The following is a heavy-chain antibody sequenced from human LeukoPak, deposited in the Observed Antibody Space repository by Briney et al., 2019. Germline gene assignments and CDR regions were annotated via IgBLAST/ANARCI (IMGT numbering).Heavy chain of an antibody. CDR1: GGSFSGYY. D-gene: IGHD2-15*01. CDR3: ARRKGSGYCSGGSCYSAWRTASLDAFDI. V-gene: IGHV4-34*01. Sequence: SDTLSLTCAVYGGSFSGYYWSWIRQPPGKGLEWIGEIDPSGVTNYNPSLKSRVTISVDTSKNQFSLKLSSVTAADTAVYYCARRKGSGYCSGGSCYSAWRTASLDAFDIWGQGTMVTVSS. J-gene: IGHJ3*02. CDR2: IDPSGVT.